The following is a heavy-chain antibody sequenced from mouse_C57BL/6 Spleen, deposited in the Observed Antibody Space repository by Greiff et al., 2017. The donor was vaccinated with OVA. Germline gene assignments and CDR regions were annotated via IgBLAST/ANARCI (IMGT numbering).Heavy chain of an antibody. V-gene: IGHV1-69*01. CDR3: ARGYYGSSYVGYFDV. J-gene: IGHJ1*03. Sequence: QVQLQQPGAELVMPGASVKLSCKASGYTFTSYWMHWVKQRPGQGLEWIGEIDPSDSYTNYNQKFKGKSTLTVDKSSSKAYMQLSSLTSEDSAVYYCARGYYGSSYVGYFDVWGTGTTVTVSS. D-gene: IGHD1-1*01. CDR2: IDPSDSYT. CDR1: GYTFTSYW.